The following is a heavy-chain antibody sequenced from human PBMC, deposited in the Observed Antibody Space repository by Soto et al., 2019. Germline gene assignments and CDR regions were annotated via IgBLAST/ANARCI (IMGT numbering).Heavy chain of an antibody. CDR1: GFRFSSYG. CDR2: INSDESTT. CDR3: ARGAVVGSLSFDY. J-gene: IGHJ4*02. V-gene: IGHV3-74*01. Sequence: PGGSLRLSCAASGFRFSSYGMHWVRQAPGKGLVWVSRINSDESTTGYADSVKGRFTISRDNAKNTLYLQVNSLRVEDTAVYYCARGAVVGSLSFDYWGQGTLVTVSS. D-gene: IGHD6-13*01.